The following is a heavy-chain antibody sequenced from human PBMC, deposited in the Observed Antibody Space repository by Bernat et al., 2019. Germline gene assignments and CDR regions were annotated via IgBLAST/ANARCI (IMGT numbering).Heavy chain of an antibody. Sequence: EVQLVESGGGLVKPGGSLRLSCAASGFTFSSYSMNWVRQAPGKGLEWVSSISSSSSYIYYADSVKGRFTISRDNAKNSLYLQMNSLRAEDTAVYYCARDGWEYSSSTDYYYMDVWGKGTTVTVSS. V-gene: IGHV3-21*01. D-gene: IGHD6-6*01. CDR1: GFTFSSYS. CDR3: ARDGWEYSSSTDYYYMDV. CDR2: ISSSSSYI. J-gene: IGHJ6*03.